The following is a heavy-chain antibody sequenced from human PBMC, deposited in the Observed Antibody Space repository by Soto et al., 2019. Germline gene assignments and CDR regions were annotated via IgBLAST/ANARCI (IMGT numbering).Heavy chain of an antibody. CDR1: GFNVRTHS. J-gene: IGHJ4*02. Sequence: GSMKLSSSASGFNVRTHSMRWDRPATGKGLEWVSTISGSGGSTYYADSVKGRFTISRDNSKSTLYLQMNSLRAEDTAVYYCAKDSPSGWQPIDYWGQGTLVTVSS. CDR2: ISGSGGST. V-gene: IGHV3-23*01. CDR3: AKDSPSGWQPIDY. D-gene: IGHD6-19*01.